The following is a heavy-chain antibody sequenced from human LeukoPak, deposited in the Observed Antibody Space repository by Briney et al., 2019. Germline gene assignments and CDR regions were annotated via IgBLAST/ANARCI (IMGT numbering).Heavy chain of an antibody. J-gene: IGHJ4*02. CDR1: GYTFTNYY. CDR2: INPSGGAT. CDR3: ARGGGSSSAWPLDY. Sequence: ASVKVSCKASGYTFTNYYIHWVRQAPGQGLEWMGIINPSGGATDYAQEVQGRITMTTDTPTRTVYTELSSPRSEDAALYYCARGGGSSSAWPLDYWGQGTLVTVSS. V-gene: IGHV1-46*01. D-gene: IGHD6-6*01.